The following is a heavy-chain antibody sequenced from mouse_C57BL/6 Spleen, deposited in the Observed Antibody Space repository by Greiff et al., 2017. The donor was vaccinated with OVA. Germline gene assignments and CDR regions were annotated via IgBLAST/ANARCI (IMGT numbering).Heavy chain of an antibody. CDR3: ARADPYAMDY. V-gene: IGHV5-16*01. CDR1: GFTFSDYY. J-gene: IGHJ4*01. Sequence: EVKVVESEGGLVQPGSSMKLSCTASGFTFSDYYMAWVRQVPEKGLEWVANINYDGSSTYYLDSLKSRFIISRDNAKNILYLQMSSLKSEDTATYYCARADPYAMDYWGQGTSVTVSS. CDR2: INYDGSST.